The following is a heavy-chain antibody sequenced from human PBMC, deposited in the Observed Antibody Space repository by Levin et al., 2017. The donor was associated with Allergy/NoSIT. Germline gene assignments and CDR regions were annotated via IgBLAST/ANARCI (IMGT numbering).Heavy chain of an antibody. Sequence: GASVKVSCAASGFTFSNYAMSWVRQAPGKGLEWVSAISGSGGTTYYADSVKGRFTISRDNSKNTLWLQMNSLRADDTAVYYCAKDPRRSAAAAGGDYWGQGTLVTVSS. CDR1: GFTFSNYA. D-gene: IGHD6-13*01. V-gene: IGHV3-23*01. CDR2: ISGSGGTT. J-gene: IGHJ4*02. CDR3: AKDPRRSAAAAGGDY.